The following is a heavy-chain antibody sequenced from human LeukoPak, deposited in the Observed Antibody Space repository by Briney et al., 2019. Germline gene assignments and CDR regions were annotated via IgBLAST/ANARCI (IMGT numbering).Heavy chain of an antibody. Sequence: PSETLSLTCTVSGGSVDTIDYYWSWIRQPPGKGLEWIGYMYHTGSSIYSPSLKSRLTISVDTSKNQFTLNLSSMTAADTAVYYCARDSGYSNSWYDFDYWGQGILVTVSS. J-gene: IGHJ4*02. D-gene: IGHD6-13*01. CDR1: GGSVDTIDYY. V-gene: IGHV4-61*08. CDR3: ARDSGYSNSWYDFDY. CDR2: MYHTGSS.